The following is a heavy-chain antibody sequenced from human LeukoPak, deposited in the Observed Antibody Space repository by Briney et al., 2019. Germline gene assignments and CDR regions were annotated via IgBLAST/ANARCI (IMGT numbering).Heavy chain of an antibody. D-gene: IGHD3-9*01. V-gene: IGHV2-5*01. CDR1: GFSLSTSGVG. CDR3: AHQRTLTSYFRPFEH. J-gene: IGHJ4*02. CDR2: IYWNDNK. Sequence: SGPTLVNPTQTLTLTCTFSGFSLSTSGVGVGWIRQPPGKALEWLALIYWNDNKYYSPSLRSRLTITKDTSKNQVVLTMTNMDPVDTATFYCAHQRTLTSYFRPFEHWGQGALVTVSS.